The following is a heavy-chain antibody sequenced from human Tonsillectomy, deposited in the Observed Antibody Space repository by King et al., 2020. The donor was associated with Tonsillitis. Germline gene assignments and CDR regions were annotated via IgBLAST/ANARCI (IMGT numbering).Heavy chain of an antibody. D-gene: IGHD4-17*01. CDR1: GGSISSGSFY. J-gene: IGHJ6*03. Sequence: VQLQESGPGLVKPSQTLSLTCTVSGGSISSGSFYWSWIRQPAGKGLEWIGRIYTSGNTNYNPSLKSRVTISVDTSKNQFSLRLSSVTAADTAVYYCAREGVHGAYYFYYYMDVWGKGTTVTVSS. CDR3: AREGVHGAYYFYYYMDV. CDR2: IYTSGNT. V-gene: IGHV4-61*02.